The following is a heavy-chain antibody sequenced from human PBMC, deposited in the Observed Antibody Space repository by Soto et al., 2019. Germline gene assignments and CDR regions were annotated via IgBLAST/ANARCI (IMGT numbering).Heavy chain of an antibody. CDR1: GGTFSSYA. CDR3: ASLNYDFWSGYIDY. J-gene: IGHJ4*02. V-gene: IGHV1-69*13. Sequence: SVKVSCKASGGTFSSYAISWVRQAPGQGLEWMGGIIPIFGTANYAQKFQGRVTITADESTSTAYMELSSLRSEDTAVYYCASLNYDFWSGYIDYWGQGTLVTVSS. CDR2: IIPIFGTA. D-gene: IGHD3-3*01.